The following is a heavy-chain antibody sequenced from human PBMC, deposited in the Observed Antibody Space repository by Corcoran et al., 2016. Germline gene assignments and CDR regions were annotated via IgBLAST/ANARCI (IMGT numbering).Heavy chain of an antibody. CDR3: ARDLSAGGYFDWSYYYYGMDV. J-gene: IGHJ6*02. D-gene: IGHD3-9*01. Sequence: QVQLVQSGAEVKKPGASVKVSCKASGYTFTSYGISWVRQAPGQGLEWMGWISAYNGNTNYAQKLQGRVTMTTDTSTSTAYMELRSLRSDDTAVYYCARDLSAGGYFDWSYYYYGMDVWGQGTTVTVSS. CDR2: ISAYNGNT. V-gene: IGHV1-18*01. CDR1: GYTFTSYG.